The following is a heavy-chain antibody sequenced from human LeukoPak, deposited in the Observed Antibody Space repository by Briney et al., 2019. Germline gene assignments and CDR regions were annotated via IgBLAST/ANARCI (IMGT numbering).Heavy chain of an antibody. J-gene: IGHJ4*02. CDR2: ISAYNGNT. CDR1: GYTFTSYG. D-gene: IGHD1-26*01. V-gene: IGHV1-18*01. Sequence: ASVKVSCKASGYTFTSYGISWVRQAPGQGLEWMGWISAYNGNTNYAQKFQGRVTMTRDTSISTAYMELSRLRSDDTAVYYCARKYSGSYTPIDYWGQGTLVTVSS. CDR3: ARKYSGSYTPIDY.